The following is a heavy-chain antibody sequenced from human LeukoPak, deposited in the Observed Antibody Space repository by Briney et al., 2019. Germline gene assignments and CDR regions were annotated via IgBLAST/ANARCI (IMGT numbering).Heavy chain of an antibody. CDR3: ARRRNYYGSDDY. J-gene: IGHJ4*02. CDR1: GYSFSSFW. CDR2: IYPGDSDT. D-gene: IGHD3-10*01. V-gene: IGHV5-51*01. Sequence: GESLKISCKGSGYSFSSFWIGWVRQMPGKGLEWMGIIYPGDSDTRYSPSFQGQVTISADKSISTAYLQWSSLEASDTAIYYCARRRNYYGSDDYWGQGTLVTVSS.